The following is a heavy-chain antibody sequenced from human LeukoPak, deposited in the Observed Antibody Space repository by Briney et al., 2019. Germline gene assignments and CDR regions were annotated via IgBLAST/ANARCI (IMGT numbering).Heavy chain of an antibody. V-gene: IGHV3-21*01. J-gene: IGHJ3*02. CDR3: ARGGTVTTRGAFDI. D-gene: IGHD4-17*01. CDR1: GFTFSSYS. Sequence: GGSLRLSCAASGFTFSSYSMTWVRQAPGKGLEWVSSISSSSSYIYYADSVKGRFTISRDNAKNSLYLQMNSLRAEDTAVYHCARGGTVTTRGAFDIWGQGTMVTVSS. CDR2: ISSSSSYI.